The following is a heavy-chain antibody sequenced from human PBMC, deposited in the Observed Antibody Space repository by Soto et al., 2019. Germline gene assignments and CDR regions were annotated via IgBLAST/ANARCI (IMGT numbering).Heavy chain of an antibody. CDR2: IKQDGSEK. J-gene: IGHJ4*02. Sequence: EVQLVESGGGLVQPGGSLRLSCAASGFTFSSYWMSWVRQAPGKGLEWVANIKQDGSEKYYVDSVKGRFTISRDNAKNSVYLQMNSLRAEDTSVCYCARVLFGEIDYWGQGTLVTVSS. CDR1: GFTFSSYW. D-gene: IGHD3-10*01. CDR3: ARVLFGEIDY. V-gene: IGHV3-7*01.